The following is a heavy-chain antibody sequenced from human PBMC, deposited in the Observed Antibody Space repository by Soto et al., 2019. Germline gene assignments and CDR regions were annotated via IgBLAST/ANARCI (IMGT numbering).Heavy chain of an antibody. J-gene: IGHJ6*02. CDR2: IKSKTDGGTT. CDR1: GFTFSNAW. V-gene: IGHV3-15*01. Sequence: PGGSLRLSCAASGFTFSNAWMSWVRQAPGKGLEWVGRIKSKTDGGTTDYAAPVKGRFTISRDDSKNTLYLQMNSLRAEDTAVYYCAKDTGGSGSYYGYYYYYGMDVWGQGATVTVSS. CDR3: AKDTGGSGSYYGYYYYYGMDV. D-gene: IGHD3-10*01.